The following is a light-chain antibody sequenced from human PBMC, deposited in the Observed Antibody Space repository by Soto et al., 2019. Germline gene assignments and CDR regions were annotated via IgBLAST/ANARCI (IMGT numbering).Light chain of an antibody. J-gene: IGLJ2*01. CDR1: SSDVGGYNY. Sequence: HSALTQPRPVSGSPGQSVTISCTGTSSDVGGYNYVSWYQQHPGKAPKLMIYDVNKRPSGVPDRFSGSKSGNTASLTISGLQTEDEADYYCCSYAGRSTVVFGGGTKLTVL. V-gene: IGLV2-11*01. CDR3: CSYAGRSTVV. CDR2: DVN.